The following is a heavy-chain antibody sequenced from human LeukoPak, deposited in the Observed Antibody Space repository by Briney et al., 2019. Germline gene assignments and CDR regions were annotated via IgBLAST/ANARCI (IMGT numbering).Heavy chain of an antibody. Sequence: SETLSLTCAVSGGSFSGYYWTWIRQPPGKGLEWIGEINHSGSANYNPSLKSRVTMSVDTSKNQFSLKLSSVTAADTAVYYCARGRDDFTYYYGSGSLNWFDPWGQGTLVTVSS. J-gene: IGHJ5*02. V-gene: IGHV4-34*01. CDR1: GGSFSGYY. D-gene: IGHD3-10*01. CDR2: INHSGSA. CDR3: ARGRDDFTYYYGSGSLNWFDP.